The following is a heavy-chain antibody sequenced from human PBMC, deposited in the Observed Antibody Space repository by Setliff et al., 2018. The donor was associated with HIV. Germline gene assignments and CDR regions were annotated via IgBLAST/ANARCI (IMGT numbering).Heavy chain of an antibody. V-gene: IGHV1-69*13. CDR2: IIPLFGTE. D-gene: IGHD6-13*01. J-gene: IGHJ4*02. CDR1: GGTFSSYA. CDR3: ARAQPTNRIAAAGFDY. Sequence: VNVSCKASGGTFSSYAISWVRQAPGQGLEWMGGIIPLFGTENYAQKFQGRVTITADESTSTAYMELSSLRSEDTAVYYCARAQPTNRIAAAGFDYWGQGTLVTVSS.